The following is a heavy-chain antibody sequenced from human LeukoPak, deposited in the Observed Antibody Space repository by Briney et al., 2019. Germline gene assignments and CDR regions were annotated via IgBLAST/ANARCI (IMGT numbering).Heavy chain of an antibody. CDR1: GFTFSSYG. Sequence: GGSLRLSCAASGFTFSSYGMSWVRQAPGKGLEWVSAISGSGGSTYYADSVKGRFTISRDNSKKTLFLQMNSLRAEETAVYYCAKVKGSYAHPPIEYWGQGTLVTVSS. CDR2: ISGSGGST. CDR3: AKVKGSYAHPPIEY. J-gene: IGHJ4*02. D-gene: IGHD3-16*01. V-gene: IGHV3-23*01.